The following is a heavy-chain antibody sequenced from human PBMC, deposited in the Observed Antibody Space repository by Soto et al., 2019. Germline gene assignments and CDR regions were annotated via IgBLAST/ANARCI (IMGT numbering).Heavy chain of an antibody. V-gene: IGHV4-31*03. D-gene: IGHD1-26*01. J-gene: IGHJ6*02. CDR1: GGSISSGGYY. CDR3: ARDRGADRGYYYGTDV. Sequence: SETLSLTCTVSGGSISSGGYYWSWIRQHPGKGLEWIGYIYYSGSTYYNPSLKSRVTISVDTSKNQFSLKLSSVTAADTAVYYCARDRGADRGYYYGTDVWGQGTTVTVSS. CDR2: IYYSGST.